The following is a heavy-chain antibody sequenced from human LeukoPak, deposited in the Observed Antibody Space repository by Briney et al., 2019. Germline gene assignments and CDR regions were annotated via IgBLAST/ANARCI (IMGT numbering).Heavy chain of an antibody. J-gene: IGHJ6*03. V-gene: IGHV3-21*01. CDR3: ARDANPLEVRGVIRTGYYMDV. D-gene: IGHD3-10*01. CDR2: ISSSSSYI. Sequence: GGSLRLSCAASGFTFSSYSMNWVRQAPGKGLEWVSSISSSSSYIYYADSVKGRFTISRDNAKNSLYLQMNSLRAEDTAVYYCARDANPLEVRGVIRTGYYMDVWGKGTTVTISS. CDR1: GFTFSSYS.